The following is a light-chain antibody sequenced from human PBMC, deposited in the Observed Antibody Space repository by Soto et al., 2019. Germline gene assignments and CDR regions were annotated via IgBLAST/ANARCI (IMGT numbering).Light chain of an antibody. J-gene: IGLJ2*01. CDR1: SSDVGGYNY. V-gene: IGLV2-14*01. Sequence: QSALTQPASVSGSPGQSITISCTGTSSDVGGYNYVSWYQQHPGKAPELMIYDVSNRPSGVSNRFSGSKSGNTASRTISGLQAEDEADYYCSSYTSRSTLVVFGGGTQVTVL. CDR3: SSYTSRSTLVV. CDR2: DVS.